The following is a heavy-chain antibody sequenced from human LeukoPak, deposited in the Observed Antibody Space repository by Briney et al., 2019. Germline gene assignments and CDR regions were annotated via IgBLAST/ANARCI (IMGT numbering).Heavy chain of an antibody. Sequence: SGGSLRLSCAASGFTFSSYEMNWVRQAPGKGLEWVSYISSSSSTIYYADSVKGRFTISRDNAKNSLYLQMNSLRAEDTAVYYCARVFIGDYGDYQFDYWGQGTLVTVSS. V-gene: IGHV3-48*01. CDR2: ISSSSSTI. J-gene: IGHJ4*02. CDR1: GFTFSSYE. D-gene: IGHD4-17*01. CDR3: ARVFIGDYGDYQFDY.